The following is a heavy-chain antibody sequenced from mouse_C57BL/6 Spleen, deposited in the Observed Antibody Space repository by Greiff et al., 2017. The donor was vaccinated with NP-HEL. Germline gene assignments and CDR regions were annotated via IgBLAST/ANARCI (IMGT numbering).Heavy chain of an antibody. D-gene: IGHD2-4*01. CDR2: IYPGDGDT. Sequence: QVQLQQSGPELVKPGASVKISCKASVYAFSSSWMNWVKQRPGKGLEWIGRIYPGDGDTNYNGKFKGKATLTADKSSSTAYMQLSSLTSEDSAVYFCAREGYYDYAMDYWGQGTSVTVSS. V-gene: IGHV1-82*01. J-gene: IGHJ4*01. CDR3: AREGYYDYAMDY. CDR1: VYAFSSSW.